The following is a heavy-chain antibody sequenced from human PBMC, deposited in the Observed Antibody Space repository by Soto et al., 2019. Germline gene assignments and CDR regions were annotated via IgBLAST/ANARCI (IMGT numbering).Heavy chain of an antibody. Sequence: GASVKVSCKASGYGFTIYGLSWVRQAPGQGLELMSWISPYNGNANYAQKFQGRVSMTTDTSTSTAYMELRSLRSDDTAVYYCARDLGFSSSKALDFWGQGTLVTVSS. J-gene: IGHJ4*02. D-gene: IGHD6-19*01. CDR1: GYGFTIYG. V-gene: IGHV1-18*01. CDR3: ARDLGFSSSKALDF. CDR2: ISPYNGNA.